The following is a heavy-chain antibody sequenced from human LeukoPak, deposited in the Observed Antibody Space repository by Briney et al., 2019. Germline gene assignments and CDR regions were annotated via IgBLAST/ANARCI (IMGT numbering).Heavy chain of an antibody. D-gene: IGHD2-2*01. CDR3: ARYYSSTSCQGALDTFDI. Sequence: SQALSLTCTVSGGSISSDNYYWSWIRQPPGKGLEWIGYIYHSGSTYYNPSLKSRFTISVARTNNQFSLKLSSVTAAAKAVYYCARYYSSTSCQGALDTFDIWGQGTMVTVSS. V-gene: IGHV4-30-2*01. CDR2: IYHSGST. CDR1: GGSISSDNYY. J-gene: IGHJ3*02.